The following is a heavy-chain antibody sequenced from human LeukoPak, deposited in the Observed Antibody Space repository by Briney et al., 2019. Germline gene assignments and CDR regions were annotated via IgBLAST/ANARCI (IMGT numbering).Heavy chain of an antibody. J-gene: IGHJ5*02. D-gene: IGHD3-22*01. CDR3: ATYYYDSSALNWFDP. CDR1: GGSISSYY. Sequence: SETLSLTCTVSGGSISSYYWSWIRQPPGKGLEWIGYIYYSGSTNYNPSLKSRVTISVDTSKNQFSLKLSSVTAADTAVYYCATYYYDSSALNWFDPWGQGTLVTVSS. V-gene: IGHV4-59*01. CDR2: IYYSGST.